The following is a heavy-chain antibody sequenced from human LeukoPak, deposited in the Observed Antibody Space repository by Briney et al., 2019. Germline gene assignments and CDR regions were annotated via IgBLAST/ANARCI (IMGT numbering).Heavy chain of an antibody. Sequence: GESLKISCKGSGYSFTSYWIGWVRQMPGKGLEWMGLIYPGDSDTIYSPSFQGPVTISADKSISTAYLQWSTLKAPDTAMYYCASRDSSGYYYFDYWGQGTLVTVSS. J-gene: IGHJ4*02. V-gene: IGHV5-51*03. D-gene: IGHD3-22*01. CDR3: ASRDSSGYYYFDY. CDR2: IYPGDSDT. CDR1: GYSFTSYW.